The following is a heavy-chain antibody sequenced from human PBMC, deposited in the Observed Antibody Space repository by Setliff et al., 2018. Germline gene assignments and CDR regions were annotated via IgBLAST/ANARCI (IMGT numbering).Heavy chain of an antibody. V-gene: IGHV7-4-1*02. J-gene: IGHJ4*02. Sequence: VASVKVSCKPSGYTFTDFAMNWVRQAPGQGLEWMGWINTNTGSPTYAPGFTGRFVFSLDTSVSTAYLQISSLKAEDTALYYCARVGTGSLLDYWGQGTLVTVSS. D-gene: IGHD1-1*01. CDR3: ARVGTGSLLDY. CDR2: INTNTGSP. CDR1: GYTFTDFA.